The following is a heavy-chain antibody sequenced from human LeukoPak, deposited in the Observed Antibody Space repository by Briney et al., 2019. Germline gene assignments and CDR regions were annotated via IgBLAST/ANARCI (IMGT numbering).Heavy chain of an antibody. CDR3: ARDLSGSYGYGAHAFDV. CDR1: GFTFSSYG. D-gene: IGHD1-26*01. J-gene: IGHJ3*01. V-gene: IGHV3-30*02. Sequence: GGSLRLSCAASGFTFSSYGMHWVRQAPGKGLEWVAFIRYDGSNKYYADSVKGRFTISKDISKGTLFLQMNSLRTEDTAVYYCARDLSGSYGYGAHAFDVWGQGTMVTVSS. CDR2: IRYDGSNK.